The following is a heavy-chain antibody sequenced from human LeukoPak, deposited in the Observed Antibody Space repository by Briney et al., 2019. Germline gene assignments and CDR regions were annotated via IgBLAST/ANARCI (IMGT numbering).Heavy chain of an antibody. CDR2: IFPGGGEI. CDR1: GFTFSTFA. J-gene: IGHJ4*02. D-gene: IGHD2/OR15-2a*01. V-gene: IGHV3-23*01. CDR3: ATYRQVLLPFES. Sequence: GGSLRLSCDASGFTFSTFAMIWVRQPPGKGLEWVSSIFPGGGEIHYADSVRGRFTISRDNSKSTLSLQMNSLRAEDTAIYYCATYRQVLLPFESWGQGTLVTVSS.